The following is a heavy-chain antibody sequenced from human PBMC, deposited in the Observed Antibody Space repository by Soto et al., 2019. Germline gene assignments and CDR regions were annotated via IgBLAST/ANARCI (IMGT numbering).Heavy chain of an antibody. CDR2: IIPIFGTA. CDR1: GGTFSSYA. CDR3: ARALGPSGSYYDYYYYGMNV. J-gene: IGHJ6*02. D-gene: IGHD1-26*01. Sequence: ASVKVSCKASGGTFSSYAISWVRQAPGQGLEWMGGIIPIFGTANYAQKFQGRVTITADESTSTAYMELSSLRSEDTAVYYCARALGPSGSYYDYYYYGMNVWGQGTTVTVSS. V-gene: IGHV1-69*13.